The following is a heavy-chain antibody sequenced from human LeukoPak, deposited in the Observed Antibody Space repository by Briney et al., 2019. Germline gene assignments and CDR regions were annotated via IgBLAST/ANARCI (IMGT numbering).Heavy chain of an antibody. CDR1: GGSISSGGYY. CDR3: ARVKGLYYDSSGYYDY. CDR2: IYYSGST. V-gene: IGHV4-31*03. Sequence: SQTLSLTCTVSGGSISSGGYYWSWIRQHPGKGLEWIGYIYYSGSTYYNPSLKSRVTISVDTSKNQFSLKLSSVTAADTAVYYCARVKGLYYDSSGYYDYWGQGTLVTVSS. D-gene: IGHD3-22*01. J-gene: IGHJ4*02.